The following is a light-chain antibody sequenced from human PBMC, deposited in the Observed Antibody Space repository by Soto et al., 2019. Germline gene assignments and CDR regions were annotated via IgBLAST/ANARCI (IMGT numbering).Light chain of an antibody. CDR1: NIGSKS. CDR3: QAWDSSSDHYV. J-gene: IGLJ1*01. V-gene: IGLV3-21*02. Sequence: SYERTQPHSVSVAPGQTARITCWRNNIGSKSVLWYQQKPGQAPVLVVYDDSDRPSGIPERFSGSNSGNTATLTISRVEAGDEAEYYCQAWDSSSDHYVFGTGPKVTVL. CDR2: DDS.